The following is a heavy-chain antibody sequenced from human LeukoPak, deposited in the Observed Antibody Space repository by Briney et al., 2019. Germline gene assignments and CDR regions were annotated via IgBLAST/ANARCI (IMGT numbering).Heavy chain of an antibody. Sequence: ASVKVSCKASGYTFTSYAISWVRQAPGQGLEWMGGIIPIFGTANYAQKFQGRVTITADESTSTAYMELSSLRSEDTAVYYCARVKGGTTTGGLYYYYGMDVWGQGTTVTVSS. J-gene: IGHJ6*02. D-gene: IGHD1-1*01. CDR1: GYTFTSYA. V-gene: IGHV1-69*13. CDR3: ARVKGGTTTGGLYYYYGMDV. CDR2: IIPIFGTA.